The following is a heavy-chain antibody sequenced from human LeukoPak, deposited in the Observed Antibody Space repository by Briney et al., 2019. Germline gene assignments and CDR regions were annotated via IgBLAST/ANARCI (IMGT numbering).Heavy chain of an antibody. CDR2: IYYTGSN. D-gene: IGHD3-10*01. J-gene: IGHJ6*03. Sequence: SETLSLTCTVSGGSISLYYWSWIRQPPGKGLEWIGYIYYTGSNKYNPSLKNRITISVDTSNNQLSLKLSSVTAAGTAVYYCARVGLGSGSSTGYYYYMDVWGKGTTVTVSS. CDR1: GGSISLYY. CDR3: ARVGLGSGSSTGYYYYMDV. V-gene: IGHV4-59*01.